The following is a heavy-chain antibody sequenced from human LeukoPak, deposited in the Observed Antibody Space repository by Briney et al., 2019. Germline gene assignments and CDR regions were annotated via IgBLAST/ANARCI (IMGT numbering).Heavy chain of an antibody. CDR1: GFTVSSNS. J-gene: IGHJ4*02. Sequence: PGGSLRLSCAASGFTVSSNSMSWVRQAPGQGLEWVSVIYSGGSTYYADSVKGRFTISRDNSKNTLYLQMNSLRAEDTAVYYCARGETSSYDYWGQGTLVTVSS. V-gene: IGHV3-53*01. CDR3: ARGETSSYDY. CDR2: IYSGGST. D-gene: IGHD2-2*01.